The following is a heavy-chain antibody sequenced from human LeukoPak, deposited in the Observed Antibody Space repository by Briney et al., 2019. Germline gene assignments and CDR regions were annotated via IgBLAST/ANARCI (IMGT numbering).Heavy chain of an antibody. CDR2: IKSKTGGGTT. Sequence: GGSLRLSCAASGFTFSNAWMSWVRQAPGKGLEWVGRIKSKTGGGTTDYAAPVKGRFTISRDDSKNTLYLQMNSLKTEDTAVYYCTSGYWGQGTLVTVSS. CDR3: TSGY. V-gene: IGHV3-15*01. CDR1: GFTFSNAW. J-gene: IGHJ4*02.